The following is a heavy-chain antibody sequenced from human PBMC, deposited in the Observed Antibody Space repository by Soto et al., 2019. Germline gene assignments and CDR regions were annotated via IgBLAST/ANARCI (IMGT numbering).Heavy chain of an antibody. CDR1: GFTFSSYA. V-gene: IGHV3-23*01. CDR2: ISGNGGST. J-gene: IGHJ5*02. Sequence: PGGSLRLSCAASGFTFSSYAMNWIRQAPGKGLEWVAVISGNGGSTFHADSVKGRFTISRDNSKNTLYLQMNSLRAEDTAVYYCAKVLGGYDHNWFDPWGQGTLVTVSS. D-gene: IGHD5-12*01. CDR3: AKVLGGYDHNWFDP.